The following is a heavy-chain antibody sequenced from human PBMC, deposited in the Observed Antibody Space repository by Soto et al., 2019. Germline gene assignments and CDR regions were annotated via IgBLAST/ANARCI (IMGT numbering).Heavy chain of an antibody. CDR2: MNPNSGNT. CDR1: GYTFTSYG. V-gene: IGHV1-8*02. J-gene: IGHJ6*03. Sequence: ASVKVSCKASGYTFTSYGISWVRQAPGQGLEWMGWMNPNSGNTGYAQKFQGRVTMTRNTSISTAYMELSSLRSEDTAVYYCARSYSSSFVYYYYYMDVWGKGTTVTVSS. D-gene: IGHD6-6*01. CDR3: ARSYSSSFVYYYYYMDV.